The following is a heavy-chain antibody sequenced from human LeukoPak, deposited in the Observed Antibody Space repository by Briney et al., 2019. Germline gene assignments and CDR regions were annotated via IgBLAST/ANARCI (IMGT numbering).Heavy chain of an antibody. V-gene: IGHV7-4-1*02. J-gene: IGHJ5*02. CDR3: ARDLYRKQVSSSWYNENNWFDP. D-gene: IGHD6-13*01. CDR2: INTNTGNP. CDR1: GYTFTSYA. Sequence: ASVNVSCKASGYTFTSYAMNWVRQAPGQGLEWMGWINTNTGNPTYAQGFTGRFVFSLDTSVSTAYLQISSLKAEDTVVYYCARDLYRKQVSSSWYNENNWFDPWGQGTLVTVSS.